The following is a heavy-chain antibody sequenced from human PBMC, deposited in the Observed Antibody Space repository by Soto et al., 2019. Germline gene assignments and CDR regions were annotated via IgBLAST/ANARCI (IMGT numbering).Heavy chain of an antibody. D-gene: IGHD2-21*01. CDR3: ARANALWGDHDRIAFDY. J-gene: IGHJ4*01. V-gene: IGHV4-30-4*01. CDR1: RGSITSGDYY. Sequence: PSETLSLTCTVSRGSITSGDYYWSWIRQPPGKGLEWIGNVYYSGRTFYYPSLKSRVAMSVDTSKNQFSLILNSVTAADTAVYFCARANALWGDHDRIAFDYWGHGTLVTVSS. CDR2: VYYSGRT.